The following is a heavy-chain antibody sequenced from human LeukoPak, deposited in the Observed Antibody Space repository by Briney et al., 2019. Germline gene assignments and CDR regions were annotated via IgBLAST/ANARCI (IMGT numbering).Heavy chain of an antibody. CDR1: GFTFSSYW. D-gene: IGHD3-9*01. V-gene: IGHV3-74*01. CDR2: INSDGSST. Sequence: GGSLRLSCAASGFTFSSYWMHWVRQAPGEGLVWVSRINSDGSSTSYADSVKGRFTISRDNAKNTLYLQMNSLRAEDTAVYYCARDNYDILTGYYSFDYWGQGTLVTVSS. J-gene: IGHJ4*02. CDR3: ARDNYDILTGYYSFDY.